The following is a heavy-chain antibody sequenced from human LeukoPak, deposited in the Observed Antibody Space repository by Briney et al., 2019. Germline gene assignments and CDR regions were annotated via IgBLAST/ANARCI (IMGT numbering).Heavy chain of an antibody. CDR3: ARGRYVDPPMDV. V-gene: IGHV3-48*01. D-gene: IGHD5-12*01. J-gene: IGHJ6*04. CDR1: GFTFSRYT. CDR2: ISTSSTI. Sequence: PEGSLRLSCAASGFTFSRYTLNWVRQAPGKGLEWVSYISTSSTIYYADSVKGRFTISRDNAKNSLYLQMNSLRAEDTAVYYCARGRYVDPPMDVWGKGTTVTVSS.